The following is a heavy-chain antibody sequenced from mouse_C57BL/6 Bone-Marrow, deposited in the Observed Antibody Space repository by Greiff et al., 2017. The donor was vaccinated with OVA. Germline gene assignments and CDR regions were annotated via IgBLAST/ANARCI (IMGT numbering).Heavy chain of an antibody. V-gene: IGHV14-4*01. D-gene: IGHD4-1*02. CDR2: IDPENGDT. CDR3: TPTGTDWYFDV. CDR1: GFNIKDDY. J-gene: IGHJ1*03. Sequence: EVQLQQSGAELVRPGASVKLSCTASGFNIKDDYMHWVKQRPEQGLEWIGWIDPENGDTEYASKFQGKATITADTSSNTAYLQLSSLTSEDTAVYYCTPTGTDWYFDVWGTGTTVTVSS.